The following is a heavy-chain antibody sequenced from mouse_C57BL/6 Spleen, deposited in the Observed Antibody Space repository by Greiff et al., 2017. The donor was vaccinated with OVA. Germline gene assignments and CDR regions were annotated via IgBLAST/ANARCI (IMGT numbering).Heavy chain of an antibody. CDR3: ARDQKLGYYAMDY. V-gene: IGHV5-4*01. J-gene: IGHJ4*01. D-gene: IGHD4-1*01. CDR2: ISDGGSYT. Sequence: EVQGVESGGGLVKPGGSLKLSCAASGFTFSSYAMSWVRQTPEKRLEWVATISDGGSYTYYPDNVKGRFTISRDNAKNNLYLQMSHLKSEDTAMYYCARDQKLGYYAMDYWGQGTSVTVSS. CDR1: GFTFSSYA.